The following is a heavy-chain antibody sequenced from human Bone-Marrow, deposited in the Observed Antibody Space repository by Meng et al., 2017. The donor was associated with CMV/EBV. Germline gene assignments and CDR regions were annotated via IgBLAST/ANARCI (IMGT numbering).Heavy chain of an antibody. Sequence: GESLKISCAASGFTVSSNYMSWVRQAPGKGLEWVANIKQDGSEKYYVDSVKGRFTISRDNAKNSLYLQMNSLRAEDTAVYYCARDHGQLWYDLYYFDYWGQGTLVTVSS. V-gene: IGHV3-7*01. CDR2: IKQDGSEK. D-gene: IGHD5-18*01. CDR1: GFTVSSNY. CDR3: ARDHGQLWYDLYYFDY. J-gene: IGHJ4*02.